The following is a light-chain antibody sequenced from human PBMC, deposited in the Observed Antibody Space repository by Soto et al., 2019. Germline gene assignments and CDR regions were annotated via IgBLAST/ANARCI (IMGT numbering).Light chain of an antibody. Sequence: EIVLTQSPATLSLSPGERATLSCRASQSISNSLAWYQQKPGQAPSLLIFDASKRATGIPDRFSGSGSGTDFTLTISRLEPEDFAAYYCQQYGSSPKTFGQGTKV. CDR2: DAS. J-gene: IGKJ1*01. CDR3: QQYGSSPKT. V-gene: IGKV3-20*01. CDR1: QSISNS.